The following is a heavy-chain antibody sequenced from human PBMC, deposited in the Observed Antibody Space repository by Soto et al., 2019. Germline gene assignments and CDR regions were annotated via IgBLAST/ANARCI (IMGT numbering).Heavy chain of an antibody. Sequence: SETLSLTCAVYGGSFSGYYWSWIRQPPGKGLEWIGEINHSGSTNYNPSLKSRVTISVDTSKNQFSLKLSSVTAADTAVYYCARARTKAYDFWSGYYGNQYYYYYYGMDVWGQGTMVTVSS. D-gene: IGHD3-3*01. CDR1: GGSFSGYY. V-gene: IGHV4-34*01. CDR3: ARARTKAYDFWSGYYGNQYYYYYYGMDV. J-gene: IGHJ6*02. CDR2: INHSGST.